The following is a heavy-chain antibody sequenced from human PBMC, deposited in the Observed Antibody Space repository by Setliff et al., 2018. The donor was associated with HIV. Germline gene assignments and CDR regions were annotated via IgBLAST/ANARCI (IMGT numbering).Heavy chain of an antibody. CDR2: INHAGST. CDR3: ATLSGPVDH. CDR1: GASFSGYF. J-gene: IGHJ4*02. D-gene: IGHD3-3*01. Sequence: ETLSLTCTLYGASFSGYFWSWIRQPPGKGLEWIGEINHAGSTNFNPSLKGRVTISVDMSKRQFSLHLTSVTAADTAVYYCATLSGPVDHWGQGTLVTVSS. V-gene: IGHV4-34*01.